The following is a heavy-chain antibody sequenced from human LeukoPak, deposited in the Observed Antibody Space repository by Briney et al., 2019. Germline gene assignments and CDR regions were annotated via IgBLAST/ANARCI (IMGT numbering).Heavy chain of an antibody. Sequence: PSETLSLTCAVSGGSISSSNWWCWVRQPPGKGLEWVGEIYHSGSTYYNPSLKSRVTISVDMSRNQFSLQLSSVTAAETAVYYLARISGKRGHVWGQGTTVTASS. V-gene: IGHV4-4*02. CDR3: ARISGKRGHV. CDR1: GGSISSSNW. CDR2: IYHSGST. D-gene: IGHD6-25*01. J-gene: IGHJ6*01.